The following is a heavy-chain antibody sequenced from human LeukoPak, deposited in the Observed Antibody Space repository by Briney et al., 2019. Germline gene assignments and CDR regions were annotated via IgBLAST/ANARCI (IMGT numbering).Heavy chain of an antibody. CDR2: IYASGNT. CDR1: GGSISSYY. Sequence: KPSETLSLTCTVSGGSISSYYWSWVRQPAGKGLEWIGRIYASGNTNYNPSLKSRVAMSVDTSKNQFSLELRSVTAADTAVYYCASYGGNSGNAFDIWGQGTMVTVSS. D-gene: IGHD4-23*01. J-gene: IGHJ3*02. V-gene: IGHV4-4*07. CDR3: ASYGGNSGNAFDI.